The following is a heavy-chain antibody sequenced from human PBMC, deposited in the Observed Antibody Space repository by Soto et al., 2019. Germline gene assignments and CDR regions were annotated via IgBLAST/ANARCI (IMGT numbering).Heavy chain of an antibody. CDR2: MNPNSGNT. J-gene: IGHJ3*02. CDR1: GYTFTSYD. CDR3: ARVGPVVGRSWDDAFDI. Sequence: QVQLVQSGAEVKKPGASVKVSCKASGYTFTSYDINWVRQATGQGLEWMGWMNPNSGNTGYAQKFQGRVTMPRNTSIRTAYMELSSLRSEDTAVYYCARVGPVVGRSWDDAFDIWGQGTMVTVSS. D-gene: IGHD6-13*01. V-gene: IGHV1-8*01.